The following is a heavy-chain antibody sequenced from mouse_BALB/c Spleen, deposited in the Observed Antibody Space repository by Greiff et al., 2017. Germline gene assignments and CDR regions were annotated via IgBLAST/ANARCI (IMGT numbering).Heavy chain of an antibody. D-gene: IGHD2-1*01. CDR2: IWAGGST. CDR1: GFSLTSYG. J-gene: IGHJ4*01. Sequence: VKLVESGPGLVAPSQSLSITCTVSGFSLTSYGVHWVRQPPGKGLEWLGVIWAGGSTNYNSALMSRLSISKDNSKSQVFLKMNSLQTDDTAMYYCAREDGNYEGDAMDYWGQGTSVTVSS. V-gene: IGHV2-9*02. CDR3: AREDGNYEGDAMDY.